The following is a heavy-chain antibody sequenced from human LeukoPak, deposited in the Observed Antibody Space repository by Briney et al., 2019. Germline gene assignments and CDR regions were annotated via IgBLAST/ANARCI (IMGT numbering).Heavy chain of an antibody. D-gene: IGHD3-10*01. CDR1: GYTFTGYY. Sequence: ASVKVSCKASGYTFTGYYMHWVRQAPGQGLEWMGWISAYNGNTNYAQKLQGRVTMTTDTSTSTAYMELRSLGSDDTAVYYCARDLPSMVRGILFSPWGQGTLVTVSS. CDR2: ISAYNGNT. V-gene: IGHV1-18*04. CDR3: ARDLPSMVRGILFSP. J-gene: IGHJ5*02.